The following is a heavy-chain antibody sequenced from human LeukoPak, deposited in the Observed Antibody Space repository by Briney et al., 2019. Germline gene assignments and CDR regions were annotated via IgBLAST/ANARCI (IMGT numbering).Heavy chain of an antibody. D-gene: IGHD2-8*01. CDR3: AREGSIVPHQDLDY. J-gene: IGHJ4*02. CDR1: GFTFSDYY. CDR2: TNRRGDDN. Sequence: GGSLRLSCAASGFTFSDYYMNWVRQAPGKGLEWVSSTNRRGDDNYYADSVKGRFTISRDNAKNSLYLQMYSLRVEDTAVYYCAREGSIVPHQDLDYWGQGTLVTVSS. V-gene: IGHV3-11*04.